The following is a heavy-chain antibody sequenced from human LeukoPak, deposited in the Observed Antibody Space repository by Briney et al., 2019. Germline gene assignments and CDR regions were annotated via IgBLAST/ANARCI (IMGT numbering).Heavy chain of an antibody. CDR1: GYSFTSYW. J-gene: IGHJ5*02. V-gene: IGHV5-51*01. CDR3: ASRTPDYGDYGGGGWFDP. D-gene: IGHD4-17*01. Sequence: GESLKISCKGSGYSFTSYWIGWVRQMPGKGLEWMGIIYPGDSDTRYSPSFQGQVTISADKSISTAYLQWSSLKASDTAMYYCASRTPDYGDYGGGGWFDPWGQGTLVTVSS. CDR2: IYPGDSDT.